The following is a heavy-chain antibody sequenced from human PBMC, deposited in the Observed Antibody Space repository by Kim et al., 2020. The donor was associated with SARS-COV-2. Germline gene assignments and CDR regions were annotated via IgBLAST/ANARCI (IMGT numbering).Heavy chain of an antibody. CDR3: ARGNYYESVSLSDYYNRMDV. CDR1: GLSFDDSA. V-gene: IGHV3-30-3*01. Sequence: GGSLRLSCAASGLSFDDSAMNWVRQAPGKGLEWVAVISYDGRNKEYADSVKGRFTISRDNSKSKLYLQMNSLRVEDTAVYYCARGNYYESVSLSDYYNRMDVWGQGTTVTVSS. CDR2: ISYDGRNK. D-gene: IGHD3-10*01. J-gene: IGHJ6*02.